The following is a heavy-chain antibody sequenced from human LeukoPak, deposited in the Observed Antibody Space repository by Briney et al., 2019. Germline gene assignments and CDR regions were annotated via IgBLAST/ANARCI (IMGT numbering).Heavy chain of an antibody. CDR3: VRDDDRPDNGLDY. J-gene: IGHJ4*02. CDR2: IRSSSSII. D-gene: IGHD3-22*01. CDR1: GFTFSTYS. V-gene: IGHV3-48*04. Sequence: PGGSLRLSCTASGFTFSTYSMNWVRQAAGKGLEWVSYIRSSSSIIYYADSVKGRFTISRDNAKNSLYLQMNSLRAEDTAVYYCVRDDDRPDNGLDYWGQGTLVTVSS.